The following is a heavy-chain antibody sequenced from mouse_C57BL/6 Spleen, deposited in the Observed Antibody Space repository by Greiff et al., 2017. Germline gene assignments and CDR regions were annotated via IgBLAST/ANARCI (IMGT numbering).Heavy chain of an antibody. Sequence: EVQGVESGEGLVKPGGSLKLSCAASGFTFSSYAMSWVRQTPEKRLEWVAYISSGGDYLYYADTVKGRFTISRDNARNTLYLQMSSLKSEDTAMYYCTRDEDDGYHFDYWGQGTTLTVSS. CDR3: TRDEDDGYHFDY. D-gene: IGHD2-3*01. CDR2: ISSGGDYL. V-gene: IGHV5-9-1*02. CDR1: GFTFSSYA. J-gene: IGHJ2*01.